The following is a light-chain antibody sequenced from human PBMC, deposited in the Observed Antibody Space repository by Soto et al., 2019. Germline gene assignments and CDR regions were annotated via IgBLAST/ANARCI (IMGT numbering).Light chain of an antibody. CDR2: NNL. Sequence: QSVLTQPPSVSGAPGQRVTISCTGSSSNFGAGYEVHWYKQLPGAAPTLVIFNNLNRPSGVPERFSGSKSGTSASLVISGLQAEDDDDYYCQSFDSSLRAYVFGSGTKLTVL. CDR3: QSFDSSLRAYV. V-gene: IGLV1-40*01. J-gene: IGLJ1*01. CDR1: SSNFGAGYE.